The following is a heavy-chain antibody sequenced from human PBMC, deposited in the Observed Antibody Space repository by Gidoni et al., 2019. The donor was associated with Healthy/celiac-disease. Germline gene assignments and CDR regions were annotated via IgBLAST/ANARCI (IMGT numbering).Heavy chain of an antibody. J-gene: IGHJ4*02. V-gene: IGHV4-34*01. CDR2: INHSGST. CDR3: ARGLRGSLDY. CDR1: GGSFSGYY. D-gene: IGHD1-26*01. Sequence: QVQLQQWGAGLLKPSATLSLTCAVYGGSFSGYYWSWVRQPPGKGLEWIGEINHSGSTNYNPSLKSRVTISVDTSKNQFSLKLSSVTAADTAVYYCARGLRGSLDYWGQGTLVTVSS.